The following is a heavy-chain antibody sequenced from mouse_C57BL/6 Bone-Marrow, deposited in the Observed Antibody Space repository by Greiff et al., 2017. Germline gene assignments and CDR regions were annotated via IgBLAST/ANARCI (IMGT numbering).Heavy chain of an antibody. V-gene: IGHV1-20*01. CDR1: GYSFTGYF. CDR2: INPYNGDT. CDR3: ARWNYYGSSYGYFDV. J-gene: IGHJ1*03. D-gene: IGHD1-1*01. Sequence: VQLQQSGPELVKPGDSVKISCKASGYSFTGYFMNWVMQSHGKSLEWIGRINPYNGDTFYNQKFKGKATCTVDNSSSTAHMELRSLQSEDSAVYYCARWNYYGSSYGYFDVWGTGTTVTVSS.